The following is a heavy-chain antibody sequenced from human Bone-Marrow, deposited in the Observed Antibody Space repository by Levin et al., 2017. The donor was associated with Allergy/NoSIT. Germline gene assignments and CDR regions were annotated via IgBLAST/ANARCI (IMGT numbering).Heavy chain of an antibody. V-gene: IGHV1-69*13. J-gene: IGHJ6*03. CDR3: ARVVDPTIGLYYYYDYMDV. CDR1: GGTFSSYA. CDR2: IIPIFGTA. Sequence: ASVKVSCKASGGTFSSYAISWVRQAPGQGLEWMGGIIPIFGTANYAQKFQGRVTITADESTSTAYMELSSLRSEDTAVYYCARVVDPTIGLYYYYDYMDVWGKGTTVTVSS. D-gene: IGHD2-21*01.